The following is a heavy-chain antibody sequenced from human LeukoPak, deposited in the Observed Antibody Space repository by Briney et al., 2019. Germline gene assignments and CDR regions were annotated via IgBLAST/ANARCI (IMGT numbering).Heavy chain of an antibody. Sequence: SETLSLTCTVSGGSISRSSYYWGWIRQTPGMGLEWIGSVSYSGNTDYNPSLKSRVTISVDTSKNLFSLRLTSVTAADTAVYYCARGGGTRDFDYWGQGTLVTVSS. D-gene: IGHD1-14*01. CDR1: GGSISRSSYY. CDR3: ARGGGTRDFDY. CDR2: VSYSGNT. V-gene: IGHV4-39*07. J-gene: IGHJ4*02.